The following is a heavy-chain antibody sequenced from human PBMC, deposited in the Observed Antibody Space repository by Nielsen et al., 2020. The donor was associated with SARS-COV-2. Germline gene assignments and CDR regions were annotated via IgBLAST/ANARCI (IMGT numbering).Heavy chain of an antibody. V-gene: IGHV4-59*04. J-gene: IGHJ4*02. Sequence: GSLRLSCAASGFAVSSNYMSWVRQPTGKGLEWIGNVFYSGSTYYNPSLKSRVTISVDTSKNEFSLKMNSVTAADTAVYYCARSPSMVRGHFDFWGQGALVTVSS. CDR3: ARSPSMVRGHFDF. CDR2: VFYSGST. D-gene: IGHD3-10*01. CDR1: GFAVSSNY.